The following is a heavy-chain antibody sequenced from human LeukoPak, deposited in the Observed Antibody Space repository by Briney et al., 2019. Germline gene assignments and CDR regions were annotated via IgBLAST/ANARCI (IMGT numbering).Heavy chain of an antibody. Sequence: PSGGSLRLSCAASGFTFSSYGMHWVRQAPGKGLEWVAFIRYDGSNKYYADSVKGRFTISRDNSKNTLYLQMNSLRAEDTAVYYCAKDGAGSYYYYYMDVWGKGTTVTISS. V-gene: IGHV3-30*02. CDR3: AKDGAGSYYYYYMDV. CDR2: IRYDGSNK. CDR1: GFTFSSYG. D-gene: IGHD6-19*01. J-gene: IGHJ6*03.